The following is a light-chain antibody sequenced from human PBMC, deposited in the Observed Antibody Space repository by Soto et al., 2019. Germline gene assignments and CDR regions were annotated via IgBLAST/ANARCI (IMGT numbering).Light chain of an antibody. Sequence: AIQMSQSPSSLSASVGDRVTITCRASQGIRNDLGWYQQKPGKAPKLLIYSASSLQGGVPSRFSGSGSGTDFTLTISSLQPEDFATYYCLQDYNYPFTFGPGTKVDIK. CDR2: SAS. J-gene: IGKJ3*01. CDR1: QGIRND. CDR3: LQDYNYPFT. V-gene: IGKV1-6*01.